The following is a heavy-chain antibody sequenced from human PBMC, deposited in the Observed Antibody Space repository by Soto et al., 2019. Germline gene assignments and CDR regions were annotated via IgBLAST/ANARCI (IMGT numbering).Heavy chain of an antibody. CDR1: GFSLSTTRVG. CDR3: AHTLVAGLGYYFDY. Sequence: QITLKESGPTLVKPTQTLTLTCTFSGFSLSTTRVGVGGIRQPPGKALEWLALIYWDDDKRYSPFLKSRLTITKDTSKNQVVLTMTNMDPMDTATYFCAHTLVAGLGYYFDYWGQGTLVTVSS. V-gene: IGHV2-5*02. CDR2: IYWDDDK. J-gene: IGHJ4*02. D-gene: IGHD6-19*01.